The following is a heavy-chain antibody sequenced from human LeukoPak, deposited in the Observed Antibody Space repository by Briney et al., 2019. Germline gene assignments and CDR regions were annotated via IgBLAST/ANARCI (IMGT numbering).Heavy chain of an antibody. CDR3: ARDMVGATYYYYYYGMDV. D-gene: IGHD1-26*01. Sequence: PGGSLRLSCAASGFTVSSNYMSWVRQAPGKGLEWVSVIHSGGSTYYADSVKGRFTISRDNFKNTLYLQMNSLRAEDTAVYYCARDMVGATYYYYYYGMDVWGQGTTVTVSS. V-gene: IGHV3-53*01. J-gene: IGHJ6*02. CDR2: IHSGGST. CDR1: GFTVSSNY.